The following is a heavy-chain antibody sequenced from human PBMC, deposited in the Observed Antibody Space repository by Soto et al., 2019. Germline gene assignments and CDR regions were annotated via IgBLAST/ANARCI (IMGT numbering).Heavy chain of an antibody. CDR2: LDPSDSFA. CDR1: EYSFTISW. J-gene: IGHJ6*02. V-gene: IGHV5-10-1*01. Sequence: GESLKISCQAFEYSFTISWISWVRHLPGAGLEWMGRLDPSDSFATYDPSFQGHVTISVDKSTRSVYLQWRSLKASDTATYYCARHQDGSGISSSDFWGQGTSVTVSS. D-gene: IGHD3-10*01. CDR3: ARHQDGSGISSSDF.